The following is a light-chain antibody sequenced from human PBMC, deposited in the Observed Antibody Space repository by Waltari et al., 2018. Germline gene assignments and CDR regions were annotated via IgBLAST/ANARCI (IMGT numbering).Light chain of an antibody. V-gene: IGLV2-14*03. CDR3: SSYTSSTTYV. CDR2: DVS. Sequence: SALTQPASVSGSPGQSITPSCPGTSSDVGGHNYVSWYQPHPVKAPKLMIFDVSSRPSGFSNRFSGSKSGNTASLTISGLQAEKEADYYCSSYTSSTTYVFGAGTKVTVL. CDR1: SSDVGGHNY. J-gene: IGLJ1*01.